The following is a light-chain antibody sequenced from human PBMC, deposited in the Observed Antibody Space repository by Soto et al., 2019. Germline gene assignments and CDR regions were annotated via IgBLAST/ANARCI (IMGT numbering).Light chain of an antibody. CDR2: EGT. V-gene: IGLV2-23*01. CDR1: SSDVGGYDR. CDR3: CSSAGSRILSWV. J-gene: IGLJ3*02. Sequence: QSALTQPASVSGSPGQSINISCTGTSSDVGGYDRVSWYQQHPGKAPKLLIYEGTKRPSGISKRLSGSKSGNTASLTISGLQAEDEADYYCCSSAGSRILSWVLGGGTKLTVL.